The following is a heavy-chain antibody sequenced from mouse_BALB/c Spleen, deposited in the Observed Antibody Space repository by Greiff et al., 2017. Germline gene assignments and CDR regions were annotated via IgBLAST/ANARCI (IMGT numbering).Heavy chain of an antibody. J-gene: IGHJ2*01. V-gene: IGHV5-17*02. Sequence: EVKLMESGGGLVQPGGSRKLSCAASGFTFSSFGMHWVRQAPEKGLEWVAYISSGSSTIYYADTVKGRFTISRDNPKNTLFLQMTSLRSEDTAMYYCARNDGYYGTVDYWGQGTTLTVSS. D-gene: IGHD2-3*01. CDR2: ISSGSSTI. CDR3: ARNDGYYGTVDY. CDR1: GFTFSSFG.